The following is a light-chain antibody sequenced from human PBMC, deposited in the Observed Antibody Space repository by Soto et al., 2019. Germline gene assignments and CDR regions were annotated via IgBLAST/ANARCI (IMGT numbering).Light chain of an antibody. CDR2: GAS. V-gene: IGKV1-9*01. J-gene: IGKJ4*02. CDR1: QGVSDY. Sequence: IQLTQSPSSLSASVGDRVTITCRASQGVSDYLAWFQQKPGKAPKVLIYGASTLQSGGPSRFSGSGSGKVFSLTISSLQSEDSATYYWQHFNHYPLTFGGETKVEIK. CDR3: QHFNHYPLT.